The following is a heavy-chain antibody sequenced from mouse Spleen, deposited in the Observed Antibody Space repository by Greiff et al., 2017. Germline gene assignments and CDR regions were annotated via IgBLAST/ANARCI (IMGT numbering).Heavy chain of an antibody. Sequence: QVQLQQPGAELVMPGASVKLSCKASGYTFTSYWMHWVKQRPGQGLEWIGEIDPSDSYTNYNQKFKGKATLTVDKSSSTAYMQLSSLTSEDSAVYYCARERYRDYWGQGTTLTVSS. CDR2: IDPSDSYT. J-gene: IGHJ2*01. CDR3: ARERYRDY. CDR1: GYTFTSYW. V-gene: IGHV1-69*01.